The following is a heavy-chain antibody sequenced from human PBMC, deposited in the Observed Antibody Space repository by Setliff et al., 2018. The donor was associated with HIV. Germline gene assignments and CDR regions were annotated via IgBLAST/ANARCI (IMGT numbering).Heavy chain of an antibody. CDR2: LYYSGNT. V-gene: IGHV4-59*02. CDR3: AGVLSSGYYDGP. CDR1: GASVNSHY. D-gene: IGHD3-22*01. J-gene: IGHJ5*02. Sequence: PSETLSLTCTVSGASVNSHYWAWIRQPPGKGLEWIGSLYYSGNTSYNPSLKSRVTISAGTSKNQFSLKLRSVTAADTAVYYCAGVLSSGYYDGPWGQGTLVTVSS.